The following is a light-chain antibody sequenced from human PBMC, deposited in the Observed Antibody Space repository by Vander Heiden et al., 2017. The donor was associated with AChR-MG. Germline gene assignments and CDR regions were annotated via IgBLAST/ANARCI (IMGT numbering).Light chain of an antibody. CDR2: AAS. CDR1: QNISSY. CDR3: QQNYSTPLFT. Sequence: DIQMTQSPPSLSASVGNRVTITCRASQNISSYLNWYQQKPGKAPELLIYAASSLQSGVPSRFSGSGAGTDFTLTITSLQPEDLATYYCQQNYSTPLFTFGHGTKVDIK. J-gene: IGKJ3*01. V-gene: IGKV1-39*01.